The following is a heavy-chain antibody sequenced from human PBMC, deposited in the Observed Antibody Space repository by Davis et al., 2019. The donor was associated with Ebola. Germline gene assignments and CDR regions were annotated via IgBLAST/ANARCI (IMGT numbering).Heavy chain of an antibody. Sequence: PGGSLRLSCAASEFSFTNAWMNWVRQAPGKGLEWVGRITSKTFGGTTDYGAPVKGRFDISRDDLKNIVYLQMNSLKTEDTGVYYCTTLGGPMGVWGRGTTFTVSS. CDR2: ITSKTFGGTT. D-gene: IGHD3-16*01. CDR1: EFSFTNAW. J-gene: IGHJ6*03. V-gene: IGHV3-15*01. CDR3: TTLGGPMGV.